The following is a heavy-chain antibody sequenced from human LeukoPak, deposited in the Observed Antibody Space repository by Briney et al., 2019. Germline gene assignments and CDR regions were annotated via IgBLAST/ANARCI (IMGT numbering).Heavy chain of an antibody. CDR2: ISGGGGST. CDR1: GFTFSSYA. V-gene: IGHV3-23*01. CDR3: AGAYYGSGGSDY. J-gene: IGHJ4*02. D-gene: IGHD3-10*01. Sequence: GGSLRLSCAASGFTFSSYAMSWVRQAPGKGLEWVSAISGGGGSTYYADSVKGRFTISRDNSKNTLYLQMHSLRAEDTAVYYCAGAYYGSGGSDYWGQGTLVTVSS.